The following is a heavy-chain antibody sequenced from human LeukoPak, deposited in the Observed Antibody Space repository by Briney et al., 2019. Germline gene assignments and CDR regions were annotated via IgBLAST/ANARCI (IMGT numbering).Heavy chain of an antibody. CDR3: ARDLAYYYDRNYD. CDR2: IDSSSYNI. J-gene: IGHJ4*02. D-gene: IGHD3-22*01. Sequence: PGGSLRLSCVASGFTFSIYSMNWVRQAPGKGLEWVSSIDSSSYNIYYADSVKGRFTISRDNAQSSVFLQMNSLRAEDTAVYYCARDLAYYYDRNYDWGQGTLVTVSS. CDR1: GFTFSIYS. V-gene: IGHV3-21*01.